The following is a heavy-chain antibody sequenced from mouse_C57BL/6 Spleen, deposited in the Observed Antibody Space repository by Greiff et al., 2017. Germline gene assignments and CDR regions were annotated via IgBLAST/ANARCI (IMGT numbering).Heavy chain of an antibody. D-gene: IGHD1-1*01. CDR2: IWRGGST. Sequence: VKLVESGPGLVQPSQSLSITCTVSGFSLTSYGVHWVRQSPGKGLEWLGVIWRGGSTDYNAAFMSRLSITKDNSKSQVFFKMNSLQADDTAIYYCAKTDYDGSSYGWYFDVWGTGTTVTVSS. J-gene: IGHJ1*03. CDR1: GFSLTSYG. V-gene: IGHV2-5*01. CDR3: AKTDYDGSSYGWYFDV.